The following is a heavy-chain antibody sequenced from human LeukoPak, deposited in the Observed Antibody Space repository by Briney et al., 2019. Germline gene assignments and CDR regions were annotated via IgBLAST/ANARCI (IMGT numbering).Heavy chain of an antibody. CDR3: ARHRFAYYDILTGWKPTNWFDP. D-gene: IGHD3-9*01. CDR1: GGSISSYY. V-gene: IGHV4-59*08. J-gene: IGHJ5*02. Sequence: SETLSLTCTVSGGSISSYYWSWIRQPPGKGLEWIGYIYYSGSTNYNPSLKSRVTISVDTSKNQFSLKLSSVTAADTAVYYCARHRFAYYDILTGWKPTNWFDPWGQGTLVTVSS. CDR2: IYYSGST.